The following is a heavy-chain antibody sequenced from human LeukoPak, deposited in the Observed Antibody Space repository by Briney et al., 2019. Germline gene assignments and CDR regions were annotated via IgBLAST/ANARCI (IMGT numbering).Heavy chain of an antibody. CDR2: ISSSGSVI. CDR3: GRVIPQTYYFDY. D-gene: IGHD3-22*01. Sequence: GGSLRLSCAASGFTFSSYAMNWVRQAPGKGLEWISYISSSGSVIYYAASVKGRFTISSDNSKNILFLQMNSLRAEDTAVYYCGRVIPQTYYFDYWGQGTLVTVSS. CDR1: GFTFSSYA. J-gene: IGHJ4*02. V-gene: IGHV3-48*03.